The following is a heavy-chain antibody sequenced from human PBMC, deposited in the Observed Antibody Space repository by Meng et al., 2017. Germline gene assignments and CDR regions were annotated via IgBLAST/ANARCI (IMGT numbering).Heavy chain of an antibody. CDR2: IYYSGST. V-gene: IGHV4-59*01. CDR3: ARGYDFWSGQYYFDY. Sequence: QGQLLGSGPGLGKPSGTLSLTCPGSGGSISSSYWSWTRQPPGKGLEWIGYIYYSGSTNYNPSLKSRITISVDTSKNQFSLKLSSVTAADTAVYYCARGYDFWSGQYYFDYWGQGTLVTVSS. J-gene: IGHJ4*02. D-gene: IGHD3-3*01. CDR1: GGSISSSY.